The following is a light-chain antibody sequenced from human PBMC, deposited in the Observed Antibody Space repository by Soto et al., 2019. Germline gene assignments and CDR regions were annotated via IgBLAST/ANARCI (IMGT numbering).Light chain of an antibody. CDR2: LGS. CDR1: QSLVHSNGYNY. V-gene: IGKV2-28*01. Sequence: SVMTQSPLSLPVTPGEPASISCRPSQSLVHSNGYNYLDCYLQKPGQSPHLXXYLGSSRASGVPARFSGTGSGTDFTLKISRVEADDVGVYYCMQTLQTPPFTFGPGTQVDI. CDR3: MQTLQTPPFT. J-gene: IGKJ3*01.